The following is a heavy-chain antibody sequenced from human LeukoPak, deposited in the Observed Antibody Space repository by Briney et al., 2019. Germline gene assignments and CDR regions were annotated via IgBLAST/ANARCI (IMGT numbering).Heavy chain of an antibody. V-gene: IGHV1-18*01. J-gene: IGHJ6*03. CDR1: GYTFTSYG. CDR3: ARVIAAAGLAYYYYYMDV. D-gene: IGHD6-13*01. Sequence: ASVKVSCKASGYTFTSYGISWVRQAPGQGLEWMGWISAYNGNTNYAQKLQGRVTMTTDTSTSTAHMELRSLRSDDTAVYYCARVIAAAGLAYYYYYMDVWGKGTTVTVSS. CDR2: ISAYNGNT.